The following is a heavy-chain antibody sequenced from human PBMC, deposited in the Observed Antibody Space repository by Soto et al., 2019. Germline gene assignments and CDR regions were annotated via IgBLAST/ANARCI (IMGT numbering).Heavy chain of an antibody. CDR3: ARGRDTEVIGRPYYFDY. CDR1: GYTFTGYY. J-gene: IGHJ4*02. V-gene: IGHV1-2*02. Sequence: QVQLVQSGAEVKKPGASVKVSCKASGYTFTGYYMHWVRQAPGQGLEWMGWINPNSGGTNYAQKFQGRVTMTRDTSISTAYMELSRLRSDDTAVYYCARGRDTEVIGRPYYFDYWGQGTLVTVSS. CDR2: INPNSGGT. D-gene: IGHD3-16*02.